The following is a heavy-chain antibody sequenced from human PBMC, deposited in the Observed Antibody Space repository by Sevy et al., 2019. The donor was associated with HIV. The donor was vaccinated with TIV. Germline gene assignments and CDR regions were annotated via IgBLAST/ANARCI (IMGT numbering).Heavy chain of an antibody. CDR2: IRSKANNYPT. Sequence: GGSLRLSCAASGFTFSGAAMFWVRQASDKGLEWIGRIRSKANNYPTVYGASVKGRFIISRDDSKNTTYLQMNSLKIEDTAVYYCTAGDLGRFDYWGRGSLVTVSS. D-gene: IGHD3-16*01. V-gene: IGHV3-73*01. J-gene: IGHJ4*02. CDR3: TAGDLGRFDY. CDR1: GFTFSGAA.